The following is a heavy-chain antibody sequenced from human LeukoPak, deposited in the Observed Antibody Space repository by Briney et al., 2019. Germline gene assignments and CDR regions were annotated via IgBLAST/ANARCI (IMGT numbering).Heavy chain of an antibody. CDR2: ISSSGSTI. CDR3: ARCSGGSCYRRGAFDY. CDR1: GFTFSSYE. D-gene: IGHD2-15*01. Sequence: GGSLRLSCAASGFTFSSYEMNWVRQAPGKGLEWVSYISSSGSTIYYADSVKGRFTISRDNAKNSLYLQMNSLRAEGTAVYYCARCSGGSCYRRGAFDYWGQGTLVTVSS. V-gene: IGHV3-48*03. J-gene: IGHJ4*02.